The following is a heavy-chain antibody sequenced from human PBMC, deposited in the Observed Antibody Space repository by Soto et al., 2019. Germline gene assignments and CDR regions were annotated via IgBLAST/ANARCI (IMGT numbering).Heavy chain of an antibody. CDR3: VKERYAQLWLEDYGMDV. CDR1: GFTFSSYD. Sequence: QVQLVESGGGVVQPGRSLRLSCAASGFTFSSYDIHWVRQAPGKGLEWVALISYDGTDKYYADSVKGRFTISRDNSKNTLYLQMSSLGPEDTAVYYWVKERYAQLWLEDYGMDVWGQGTTVTV. V-gene: IGHV3-30*18. J-gene: IGHJ6*02. CDR2: ISYDGTDK. D-gene: IGHD5-18*01.